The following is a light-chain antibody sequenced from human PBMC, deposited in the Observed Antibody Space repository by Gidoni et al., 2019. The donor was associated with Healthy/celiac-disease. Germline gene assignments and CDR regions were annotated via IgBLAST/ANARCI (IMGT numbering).Light chain of an antibody. V-gene: IGKV1-33*01. CDR3: QQYDNLLFT. CDR2: DAS. J-gene: IGKJ3*01. Sequence: DIQMTQSPSSLSASVGDRVTITCQASQDISNYLNWYQQKPGEAHKLLIYDASNLETGVPSRFSGSGSGTDFTSTISSLQPEGIVTYYCQQYDNLLFTFGPGTKVDIK. CDR1: QDISNY.